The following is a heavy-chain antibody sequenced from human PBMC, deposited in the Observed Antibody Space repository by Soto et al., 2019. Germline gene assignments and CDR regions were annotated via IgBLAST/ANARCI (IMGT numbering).Heavy chain of an antibody. CDR1: GGSISSGGYY. CDR3: ARETRFLEWLLPSYGMDV. V-gene: IGHV4-31*03. D-gene: IGHD3-3*01. CDR2: IYYSGST. Sequence: SETLSLTCTVSGGSISSGGYYWSWIRQHPGKGLEWIGYIYYSGSTYYNPSLKSRVTISVDTSKNQFSLKLSSVTAADTAVYYCARETRFLEWLLPSYGMDVWGQGTTVTVSS. J-gene: IGHJ6*02.